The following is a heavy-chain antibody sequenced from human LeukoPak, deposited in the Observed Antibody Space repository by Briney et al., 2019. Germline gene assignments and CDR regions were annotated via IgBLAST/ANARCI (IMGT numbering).Heavy chain of an antibody. CDR1: GGSISSGSYY. D-gene: IGHD3-16*01. Sequence: PSQTLSLTCTVSGGSISSGSYYWSWIRQPPGKGLEWIGYIYYSGSTNYNPSLRSRVTISVDTSKNQFSLKLSSVTAADTAVYYCARGGLVWWFDPWGQGTLVTVSS. J-gene: IGHJ5*02. CDR3: ARGGLVWWFDP. V-gene: IGHV4-61*01. CDR2: IYYSGST.